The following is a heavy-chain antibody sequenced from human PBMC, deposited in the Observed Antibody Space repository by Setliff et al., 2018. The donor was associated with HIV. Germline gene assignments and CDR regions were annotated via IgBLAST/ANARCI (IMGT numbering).Heavy chain of an antibody. CDR1: SGSISSSNW. CDR2: IYHSGST. Sequence: SETLSLTCAVSSGSISSSNWWSWVRQPPGKGLEWIGEIYHSGSTYYNPSLKSRVTISVDTSKNQFSLKLSSVTAADTAVYYCARRNVVVPAALDYWGQGTLVTVSS. CDR3: ARRNVVVPAALDY. V-gene: IGHV4-4*02. J-gene: IGHJ4*02. D-gene: IGHD2-2*01.